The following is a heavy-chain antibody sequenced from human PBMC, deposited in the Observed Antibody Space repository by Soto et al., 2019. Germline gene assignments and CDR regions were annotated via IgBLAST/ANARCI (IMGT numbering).Heavy chain of an antibody. CDR2: IIPIFGTA. Sequence: VKVSCKASGGTFSSYAISWVRQAPGQGLEWMGGIIPIFGTANYAQKFQGRVTITADKSTSTAYMEPSSLRSEDTAVYYCARAYNWNDGGYYYYYGMDVWGQGTTVTVSS. D-gene: IGHD1-20*01. CDR1: GGTFSSYA. J-gene: IGHJ6*02. V-gene: IGHV1-69*06. CDR3: ARAYNWNDGGYYYYYGMDV.